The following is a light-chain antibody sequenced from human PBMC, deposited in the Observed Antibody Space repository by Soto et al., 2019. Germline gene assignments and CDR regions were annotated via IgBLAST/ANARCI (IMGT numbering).Light chain of an antibody. CDR1: QDISSW. V-gene: IGKV1-12*01. CDR3: QQANRFPIT. J-gene: IGKJ5*01. CDR2: TTS. Sequence: DIQMTQSPSFVSASVGDRVTVTCRASQDISSWLAWYQQKPGKAPKLLIYTTSTLESGVPSRFSGSRPGTEFPLTVSGLQPEDFATYYCQQANRFPITFGQGPRLEIK.